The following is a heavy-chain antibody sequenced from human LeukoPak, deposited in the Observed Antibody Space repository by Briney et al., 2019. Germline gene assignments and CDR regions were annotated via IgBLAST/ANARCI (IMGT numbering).Heavy chain of an antibody. J-gene: IGHJ4*02. CDR3: ARDYRNGAIDY. D-gene: IGHD1-1*01. Sequence: GGSLRLSCVASGFTVSSNCMSWVRHAPGKGLEWVSIIYNDGSTFYADSVKGRFTISRDNSKNTLYLQMDSLSAEDTAVYYCARDYRNGAIDYWGQGTLVTVSS. V-gene: IGHV3-53*01. CDR1: GFTVSSNC. CDR2: IYNDGST.